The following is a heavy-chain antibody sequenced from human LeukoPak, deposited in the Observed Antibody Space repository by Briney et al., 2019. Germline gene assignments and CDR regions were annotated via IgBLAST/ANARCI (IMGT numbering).Heavy chain of an antibody. D-gene: IGHD3-3*01. CDR1: GYTFTGYY. CDR2: INPNSGGT. CDR3: ARGNSGYYKGYYYYYGMDV. J-gene: IGHJ6*02. V-gene: IGHV1-2*02. Sequence: GASVKVSCKASGYTFTGYYMHWVRQAPGQGLEWMGWINPNSGGTNYAQKFQGRVTMTRDTSISTAYMELSRLRSDDTAVYYCARGNSGYYKGYYYYYGMDVWGQGTTVTVSS.